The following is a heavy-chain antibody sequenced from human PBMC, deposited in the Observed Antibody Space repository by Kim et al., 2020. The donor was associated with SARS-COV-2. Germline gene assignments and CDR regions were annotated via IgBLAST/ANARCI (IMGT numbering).Heavy chain of an antibody. J-gene: IGHJ4*02. CDR3: ARAGVLVPSTSDCFDY. D-gene: IGHD2-15*01. V-gene: IGHV3-7*01. Sequence: GGSLRLSCAASGFTFRNYWMTWVRQAPGKGLEWVTNINQDGSEKNYVDSVKGRFTISRDNAQNSLYLQLNSLRAEDTAVYYCARAGVLVPSTSDCFDYWGQGTLVTVSS. CDR2: INQDGSEK. CDR1: GFTFRNYW.